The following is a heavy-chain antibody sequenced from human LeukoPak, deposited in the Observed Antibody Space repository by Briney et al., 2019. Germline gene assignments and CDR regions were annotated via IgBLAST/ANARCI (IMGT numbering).Heavy chain of an antibody. CDR1: GFTFSSYA. J-gene: IGHJ5*02. CDR3: ARDPVVVVAAPNWFDP. Sequence: QAGGSLRLSCAASGFTFSSYAMHWVRQAPGKGLEWVAVISYDGSNKYYADSVKGRFTISRDNSMNTLYLQMNSLRAEDTAVYYCARDPVVVVAAPNWFDPWGQGTLVTVSS. D-gene: IGHD2-15*01. CDR2: ISYDGSNK. V-gene: IGHV3-30-3*01.